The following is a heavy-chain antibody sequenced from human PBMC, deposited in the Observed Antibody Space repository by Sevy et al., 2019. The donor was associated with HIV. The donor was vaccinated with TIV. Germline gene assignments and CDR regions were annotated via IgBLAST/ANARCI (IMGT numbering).Heavy chain of an antibody. CDR3: AKEGKNIRSVCDP. J-gene: IGHJ5*02. V-gene: IGHV1-18*01. D-gene: IGHD3-3*02. CDR2: ISGYNGYT. Sequence: ASVKVSCKATGYSFTNYGIGWVRQAPGQGLEWMGWISGYNGYTNYAQNLQGRVTMTTDTSTSTAYMELRSRRSDDTAIYYYAKEGKNIRSVCDPWGQGTLVTVSS. CDR1: GYSFTNYG.